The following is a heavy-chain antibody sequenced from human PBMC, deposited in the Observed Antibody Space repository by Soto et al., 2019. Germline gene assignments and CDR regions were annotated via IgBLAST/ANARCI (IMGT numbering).Heavy chain of an antibody. V-gene: IGHV4-34*01. CDR2: INHSGST. J-gene: IGHJ4*02. CDR1: GGSFSGYY. Sequence: PSETLSLTCAVYGGSFSGYYWSWIRQPPGKGLEWIGEINHSGSTNYNPSLKSRVTISVDTSKNQFSLKLSSVTAADTAVYYCARGPRTEGLDYWGQGTLVTSPQ. CDR3: ARGPRTEGLDY.